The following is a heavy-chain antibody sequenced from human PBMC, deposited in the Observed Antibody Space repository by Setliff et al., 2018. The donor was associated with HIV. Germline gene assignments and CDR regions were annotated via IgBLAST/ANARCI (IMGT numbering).Heavy chain of an antibody. J-gene: IGHJ3*02. D-gene: IGHD1-26*01. Sequence: ASVKVSCKASNYTFTNYAITWVRQAPGQRPERMGWISAYNGNTNYAQKLQGRVTMTTDTSTSTAYMELRSLRSDDTAVYYCARDSEWGSYIFWTFDIWGQGTMVTVSS. CDR1: NYTFTNYA. V-gene: IGHV1-18*01. CDR3: ARDSEWGSYIFWTFDI. CDR2: ISAYNGNT.